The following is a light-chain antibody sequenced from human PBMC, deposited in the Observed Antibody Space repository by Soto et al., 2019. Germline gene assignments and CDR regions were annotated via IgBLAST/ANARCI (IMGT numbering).Light chain of an antibody. J-gene: IGLJ2*01. Sequence: QSVLTQPPSVSAAPGQKVTISCSGSSSNIGNNDVSWYQQLPRTAPKLLIYDTNKRPSGIPDRFSGSKSATSATLGITGLQTGDEADYVCGTWDYSLSAVVFGGGTKLTVL. V-gene: IGLV1-51*01. CDR1: SSNIGNND. CDR3: GTWDYSLSAVV. CDR2: DTN.